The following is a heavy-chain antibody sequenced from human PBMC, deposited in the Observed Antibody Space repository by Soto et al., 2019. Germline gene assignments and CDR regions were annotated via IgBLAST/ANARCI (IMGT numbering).Heavy chain of an antibody. Sequence: GGSLRLSCTGSGFTFDSYPMSWFRQAPGKGLEWVGFIRGKTYGATIEYAASVKGRFTISRDDSKSVVYLQMDSLETEDTAVYFCTRGRRPITAAAYYYSDYWGQGTLVTVSS. D-gene: IGHD6-13*01. CDR1: GFTFDSYP. V-gene: IGHV3-49*03. J-gene: IGHJ4*02. CDR3: TRGRRPITAAAYYYSDY. CDR2: IRGKTYGATI.